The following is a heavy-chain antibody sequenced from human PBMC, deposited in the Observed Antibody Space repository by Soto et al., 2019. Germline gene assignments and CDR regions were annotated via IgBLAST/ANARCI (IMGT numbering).Heavy chain of an antibody. D-gene: IGHD6-13*01. CDR3: ARVSGIAAAGSYYYGMDV. V-gene: IGHV3-7*03. CDR1: GFTFSSYW. CDR2: IKQDGSEK. J-gene: IGHJ6*02. Sequence: EVQLVESGGGLVQPGGSLRLSCAASGFTFSSYWMSWVRQAPGKGLEWVANIKQDGSEKYYVDSVKGRFTISRDNAKNSLYLQMNSLRAEDTAVYYCARVSGIAAAGSYYYGMDVWGQGTTVTVSS.